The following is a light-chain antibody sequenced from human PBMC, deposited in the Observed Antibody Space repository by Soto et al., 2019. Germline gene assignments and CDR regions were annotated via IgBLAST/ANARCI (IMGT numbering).Light chain of an antibody. CDR3: QQYTSYRVFT. Sequence: DIQMTQSPSTLSASVGDRVTITCRASQNISRNWLAWFQQKPGKAPKLLIYKASNLESGVPSRFSGSGSETEFTLTISSLQPDDFATYYCQQYTSYRVFTLGPGTKVDVK. V-gene: IGKV1-5*03. CDR2: KAS. CDR1: QNISRNW. J-gene: IGKJ3*01.